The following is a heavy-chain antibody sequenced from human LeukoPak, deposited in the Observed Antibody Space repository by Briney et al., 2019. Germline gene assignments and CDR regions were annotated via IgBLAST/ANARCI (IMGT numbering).Heavy chain of an antibody. Sequence: ASVKVSCKASGYTFTSYAMHWVRQAPGQRLEWMGWINAGNGNTKYSQKFQGRVTMTTDTSTSTAYMELRSLRAEDTAVYYCAKDVGRYYDSSEKGDYYYYGMDVWGQGTTVTVSS. CDR1: GYTFTSYA. D-gene: IGHD3-22*01. V-gene: IGHV1-3*01. J-gene: IGHJ6*02. CDR2: INAGNGNT. CDR3: AKDVGRYYDSSEKGDYYYYGMDV.